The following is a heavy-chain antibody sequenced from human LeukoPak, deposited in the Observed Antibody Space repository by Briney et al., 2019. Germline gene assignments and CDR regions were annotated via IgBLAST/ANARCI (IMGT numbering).Heavy chain of an antibody. D-gene: IGHD3-3*01. CDR2: INPNSGGT. V-gene: IGHV1-2*02. CDR3: ARALTIFGVVISLDPFDY. Sequence: GESPRISCKGSGYTFTGYYMHWVRQAPGQGLEWMGWINPNSGGTNYAQKFQGRVTMTRDTSISTAYMELSRLRSDDTAVYYCARALTIFGVVISLDPFDYWGQGTLVTVSS. J-gene: IGHJ4*02. CDR1: GYTFTGYY.